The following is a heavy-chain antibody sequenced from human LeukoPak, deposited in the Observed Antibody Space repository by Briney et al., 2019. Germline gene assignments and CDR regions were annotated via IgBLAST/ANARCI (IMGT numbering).Heavy chain of an antibody. Sequence: ASVKVSCKASGYTFSGNHIQWVRQAPGQGLEWMGWINPNSGGTTYAQNFQGRVTMTRDTSISTAYMELNRLTSDDTAVYYCARDHCTTTGCYEDYYYGLDVWGQGTTVTVSS. CDR1: GYTFSGNH. CDR3: ARDHCTTTGCYEDYYYGLDV. CDR2: INPNSGGT. V-gene: IGHV1-2*02. D-gene: IGHD2-2*01. J-gene: IGHJ6*02.